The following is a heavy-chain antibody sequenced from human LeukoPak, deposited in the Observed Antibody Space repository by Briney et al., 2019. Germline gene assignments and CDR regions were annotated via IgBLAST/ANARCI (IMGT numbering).Heavy chain of an antibody. CDR3: AGTDQLLYSYYFDY. Sequence: GGSLRLSCAASGFTFSSYAMSRVRQAPGKGLEWVSAISGSGGSTYYADSVKGRFTISRDNSKNTLYLQMNSLRAEDTAVYYCAGTDQLLYSYYFDYWRQGTLVTVSS. V-gene: IGHV3-23*01. CDR1: GFTFSSYA. J-gene: IGHJ4*02. CDR2: ISGSGGST. D-gene: IGHD2-2*02.